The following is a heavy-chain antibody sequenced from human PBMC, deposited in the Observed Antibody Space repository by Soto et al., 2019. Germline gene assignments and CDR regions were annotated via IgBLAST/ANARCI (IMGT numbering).Heavy chain of an antibody. CDR1: GLTLADDT. Sequence: GGSQRLSCTGAGLTLADDTVSWVREALGKGLEWVGLSRREPNGGTTQYAASVHGGFIISRDDSRGYAFLQMNNLKSEVTDVYYCTRLGKFDYRSQGALVPVSS. CDR3: TRLGKFDY. CDR2: SRREPNGGTT. D-gene: IGHD1-26*01. J-gene: IGHJ4*02. V-gene: IGHV3-49*04.